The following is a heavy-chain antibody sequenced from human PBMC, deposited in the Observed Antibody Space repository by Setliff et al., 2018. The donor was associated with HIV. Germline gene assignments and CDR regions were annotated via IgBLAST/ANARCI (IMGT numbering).Heavy chain of an antibody. D-gene: IGHD3-3*01. CDR3: ARDVSWRVRTYIDY. J-gene: IGHJ4*02. Sequence: GGSLRLSCAASGFSFSRYAMTWVRQAPGKGLEWVSSISGSGDSTFYADSLKGRFTISRDNSKNTLYLQMNSLTAEDTAVYYCARDVSWRVRTYIDYWGQGALVTVSS. V-gene: IGHV3-23*01. CDR1: GFSFSRYA. CDR2: ISGSGDST.